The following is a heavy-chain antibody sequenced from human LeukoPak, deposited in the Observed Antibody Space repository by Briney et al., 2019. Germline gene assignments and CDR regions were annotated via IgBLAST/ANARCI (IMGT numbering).Heavy chain of an antibody. CDR3: AKNVVFTRYFDS. CDR2: ISGGGRTT. J-gene: IGHJ4*02. Sequence: QPGGSLRLSCAASGFTFTNHAMSWVRQAPAKGLQWIAVISGGGRTTEYADSVKGRFTVSRDNSMNTLSLHMDSLRVEDTAIYYCAKNVVFTRYFDSWGQGTLVTVSS. V-gene: IGHV3-23*01. D-gene: IGHD2-2*01. CDR1: GFTFTNHA.